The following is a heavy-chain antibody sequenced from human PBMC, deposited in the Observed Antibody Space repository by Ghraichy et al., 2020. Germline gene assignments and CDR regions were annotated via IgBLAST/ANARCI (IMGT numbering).Heavy chain of an antibody. CDR1: GGSISSSSYY. D-gene: IGHD7-27*01. V-gene: IGHV4-39*01. J-gene: IGHJ5*02. CDR3: ASDATKLGWFDP. Sequence: SETLSLTCTVSGGSISSSSYYWGWIRQPPGKGLEWIGSIYYSGSTYYNPSLKSRVTISVDTSKNQFSLKLSSVTAADTAVYYCASDATKLGWFDPWGQGTLVTVSS. CDR2: IYYSGST.